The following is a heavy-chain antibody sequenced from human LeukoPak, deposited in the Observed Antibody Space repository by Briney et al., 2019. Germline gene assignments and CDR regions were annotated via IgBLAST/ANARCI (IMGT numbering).Heavy chain of an antibody. CDR3: AKDPNGDYVGAFDN. CDR1: GISFSKYA. V-gene: IGHV3-23*01. CDR2: ITVSGGHT. J-gene: IGHJ3*02. Sequence: GGSLRLSCVASGISFSKYAMTWVRQAPGKGLEWVSSITVSGGHTHYADSVKGRFTTSRDNSKNTLYLQMNSLRVEDTAVYYCAKDPNGDYVGAFDNWGQGTMVTVSP. D-gene: IGHD3-16*01.